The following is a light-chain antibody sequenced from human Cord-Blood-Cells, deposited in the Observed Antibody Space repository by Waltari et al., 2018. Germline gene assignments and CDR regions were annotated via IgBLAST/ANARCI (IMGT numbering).Light chain of an antibody. J-gene: IGLJ3*02. V-gene: IGLV3-21*04. CDR3: QVWDSSSDQV. CDR1: NIRSKS. CDR2: YDS. Sequence: SYVLTQPPSVSVAPGKTARITCGGNNIRSKSVHWYQQKPGQAPVLVIYYDSDRPSGIPERFSGSNSGNTATLTISRVEAGDEADYYCQVWDSSSDQVFGGGTKLTVL.